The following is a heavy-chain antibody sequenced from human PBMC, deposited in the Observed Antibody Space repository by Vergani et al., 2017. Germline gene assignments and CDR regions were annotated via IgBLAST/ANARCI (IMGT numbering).Heavy chain of an antibody. D-gene: IGHD6-19*01. J-gene: IGHJ4*02. CDR1: GFTFSDYY. V-gene: IGHV3-11*01. CDR2: ISSSGSTI. Sequence: QVQLVESGGRLVKPGGSLRLSCAASGFTFSDYYMSCIRQAPGQGLEWVSYISSSGSTIYYADSVKGRFTISRDNAKNSLYLQMNSLRAEDTAVYYCAGDLESSGWYVFFSSPDYWGQGTLVTVSS. CDR3: AGDLESSGWYVFFSSPDY.